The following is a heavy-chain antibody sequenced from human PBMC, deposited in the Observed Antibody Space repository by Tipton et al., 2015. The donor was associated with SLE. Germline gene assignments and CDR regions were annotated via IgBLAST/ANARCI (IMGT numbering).Heavy chain of an antibody. V-gene: IGHV1-2*06. CDR1: GYTFTGYY. Sequence: QLVQSGAEVKKPGASVRVSCKASGYTFTGYYMHWVRQAPGQGLEWVGRINPHSGSTYYAQKFQGRVTMTRDTSISTAYMELSRLTSDDTAVYYCARINGYDLVADHWGQGTLVTVSS. CDR2: INPHSGST. J-gene: IGHJ4*02. D-gene: IGHD5-12*01. CDR3: ARINGYDLVADH.